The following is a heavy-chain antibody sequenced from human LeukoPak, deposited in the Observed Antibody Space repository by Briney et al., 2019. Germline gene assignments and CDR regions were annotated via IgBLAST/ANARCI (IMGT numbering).Heavy chain of an antibody. CDR1: GFSFSSYW. J-gene: IGHJ6*03. Sequence: GSLRLSCAASGFSFSSYWMSWVRQAPGKGLEWVAKIKQDGNENYYVDSVKGRFTISRDNAKNSLYLQMNSLRVEDTAVYYCARDPLTLYNYYMDVWGKGTTVTVSS. D-gene: IGHD3-9*01. V-gene: IGHV3-7*01. CDR3: ARDPLTLYNYYMDV. CDR2: IKQDGNEN.